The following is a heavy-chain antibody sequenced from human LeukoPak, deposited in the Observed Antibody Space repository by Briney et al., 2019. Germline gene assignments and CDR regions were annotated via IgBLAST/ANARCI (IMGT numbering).Heavy chain of an antibody. CDR3: ARDYGNHGEYFDY. J-gene: IGHJ4*02. D-gene: IGHD4-11*01. CDR2: ISSSTSTI. CDR1: GFTFSSYN. V-gene: IGHV3-48*02. Sequence: PGGSLRLSCAASGFTFSSYNMNWVRQAPGKGLEWISYISSSTSTIHYADSVKGRFTISRNNAKNSLYLQMNSLRDEDTAVYYCARDYGNHGEYFDYWGQGTLVTVSS.